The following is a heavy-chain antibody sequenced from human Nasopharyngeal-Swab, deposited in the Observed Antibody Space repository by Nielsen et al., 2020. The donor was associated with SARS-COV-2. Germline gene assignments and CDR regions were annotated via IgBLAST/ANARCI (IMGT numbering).Heavy chain of an antibody. J-gene: IGHJ4*02. V-gene: IGHV3-33*01. CDR2: IWYDGSNK. CDR3: AREKRVIGELLWFGELYWGPFDY. D-gene: IGHD3-10*01. CDR1: GFTFSSYG. Sequence: GESLKISCAASGFTFSSYGMHWVRQAPGKGLEWVAVIWYDGSNKYYADSVKGRFTISRDNSKNTLYLQMNSLRAEDTAVYYCAREKRVIGELLWFGELYWGPFDYWGQGTLVTVSS.